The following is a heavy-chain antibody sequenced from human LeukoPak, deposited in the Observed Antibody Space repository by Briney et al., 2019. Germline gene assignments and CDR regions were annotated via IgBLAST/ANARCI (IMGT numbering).Heavy chain of an antibody. CDR2: IHYSGST. J-gene: IGHJ4*02. CDR3: ARHDYGDSELDY. V-gene: IGHV4-59*01. CDR1: GGSISSYY. Sequence: PSETLSLTCTVSGGSISSYYWSWIRQPPGKGLEWIGYIHYSGSTNYNPSLKSRVTISVDTSKNQFSLKLSSVTAADTAVYYCARHDYGDSELDYWGQGTLVTVSS. D-gene: IGHD4-17*01.